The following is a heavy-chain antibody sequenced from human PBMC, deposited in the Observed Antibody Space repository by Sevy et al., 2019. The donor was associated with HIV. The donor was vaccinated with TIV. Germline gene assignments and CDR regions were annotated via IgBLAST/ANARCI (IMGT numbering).Heavy chain of an antibody. V-gene: IGHV1-2*02. CDR2: INPNSGGT. CDR3: ARDRGDRAAAGFDY. J-gene: IGHJ4*02. CDR1: GYTFTGYY. D-gene: IGHD6-13*01. Sequence: ASVKVSCKASGYTFTGYYMHWVRQAPGQGLEWMGWINPNSGGTNYAQKFQGRVTMTRDTSISTAYMELSRLRSDDTAVYYCARDRGDRAAAGFDYWSQGTLVTVSS.